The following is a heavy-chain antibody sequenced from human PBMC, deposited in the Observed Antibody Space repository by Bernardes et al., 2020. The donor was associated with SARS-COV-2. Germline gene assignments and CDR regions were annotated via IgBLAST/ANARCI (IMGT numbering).Heavy chain of an antibody. D-gene: IGHD6-19*01. CDR1: GYSFATHW. CDR3: ASGAMEWLVASFDY. J-gene: IGHJ4*02. Sequence: GESLKISCKGSGYSFATHWIAWVRQMPGKGLEWMGMIYPSDSDTRYSPSFRGQVTISADKSISTAYLQWSSLKASDTAMYYCASGAMEWLVASFDYWGQGTLVTVSS. CDR2: IYPSDSDT. V-gene: IGHV5-51*01.